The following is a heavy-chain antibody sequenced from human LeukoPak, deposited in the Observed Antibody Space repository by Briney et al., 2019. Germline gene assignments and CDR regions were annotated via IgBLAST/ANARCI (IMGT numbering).Heavy chain of an antibody. J-gene: IGHJ1*01. V-gene: IGHV1-18*01. CDR3: ASGPAWVVLRYFDQYFQH. CDR1: GYTFTSYG. CDR2: ISAYNGNT. D-gene: IGHD3-9*01. Sequence: GASVKVSCKASGYTFTSYGISWVRQAPGQGLEWMGWISAYNGNTNYAQKLQGRVTMTTDTSTSTAHMELRSLRSDDTAVYYCASGPAWVVLRYFDQYFQHWGQGTLVTVSS.